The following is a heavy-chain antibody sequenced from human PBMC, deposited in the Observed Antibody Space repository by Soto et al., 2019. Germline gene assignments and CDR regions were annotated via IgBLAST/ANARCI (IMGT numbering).Heavy chain of an antibody. Sequence: GSLRLSCAASGFTFRSYAMSWVRQAPGKGLEWVSAISGSGGSTYYADSVKGRFTISRDNSKNTLYLQMNSLRGEDTAVYYCAKEGAGSSSWYSGFGYFDYWGQGTLVTVSS. CDR1: GFTFRSYA. V-gene: IGHV3-23*01. J-gene: IGHJ4*02. CDR2: ISGSGGST. CDR3: AKEGAGSSSWYSGFGYFDY. D-gene: IGHD6-13*01.